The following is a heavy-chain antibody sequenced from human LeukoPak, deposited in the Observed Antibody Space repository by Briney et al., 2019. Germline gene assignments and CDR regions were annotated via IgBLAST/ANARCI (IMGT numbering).Heavy chain of an antibody. V-gene: IGHV4-34*01. CDR1: GGSFSGYY. Sequence: PSETLSLTCAVYGGSFSGYYWSWIRQPPGKGLEWIGEINHSGSTNYNPSLKSRVTISVDTSKNQFSLKLSSVTAADTAVYYCARGISSSWYLVSGWFDPWGQGTLVTVSS. J-gene: IGHJ5*02. CDR2: INHSGST. D-gene: IGHD6-13*01. CDR3: ARGISSSWYLVSGWFDP.